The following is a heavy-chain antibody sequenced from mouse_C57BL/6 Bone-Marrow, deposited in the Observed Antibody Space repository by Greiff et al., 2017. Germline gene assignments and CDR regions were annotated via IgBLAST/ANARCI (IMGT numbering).Heavy chain of an antibody. V-gene: IGHV2-2*01. CDR3: ARNGITTGLDY. CDR2: IWSGGST. Sequence: VQLVESGPGLVQPSQSLSITCTVSGFSLTSYGVHWVRQSPGKGLEWLGVIWSGGSTDYNAAFISRLSISKDNSKSQVFFKMNSLQADDTSIYYCARNGITTGLDYWCQGTTLTVSS. D-gene: IGHD1-1*01. CDR1: GFSLTSYG. J-gene: IGHJ2*01.